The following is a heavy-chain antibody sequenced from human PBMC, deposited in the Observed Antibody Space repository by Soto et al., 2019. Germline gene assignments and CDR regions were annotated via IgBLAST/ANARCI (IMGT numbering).Heavy chain of an antibody. Sequence: GASVKVSCKASGXTFTSYAMHWVRQAPGQRLEWMGWINAGNGNTKYSQKFQGRVTITRDTSASTAYMELRSLRSDDTAVYYCARFRITMVRGVITFDNWFDPWGQGTLVTVSS. V-gene: IGHV1-3*01. D-gene: IGHD3-10*01. CDR1: GXTFTSYA. CDR3: ARFRITMVRGVITFDNWFDP. CDR2: INAGNGNT. J-gene: IGHJ5*02.